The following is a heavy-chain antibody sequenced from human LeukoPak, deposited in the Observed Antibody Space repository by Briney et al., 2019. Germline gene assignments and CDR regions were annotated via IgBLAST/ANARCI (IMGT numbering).Heavy chain of an antibody. J-gene: IGHJ4*02. CDR2: ITGTGGK. CDR3: AKDYCRDGNCPFPFLDS. CDR1: GFTLTNHG. Sequence: GGSLRLSCAVSGFTLTNHGVSWVRQAPGKGLEWVSIITGTGGKYYGDSVKGRFVLSRDNSKNTVYMQMSSLRAEDTATYYCAKDYCRDGNCPFPFLDSWGQGTQVTVSS. D-gene: IGHD2-15*01. V-gene: IGHV3-23*01.